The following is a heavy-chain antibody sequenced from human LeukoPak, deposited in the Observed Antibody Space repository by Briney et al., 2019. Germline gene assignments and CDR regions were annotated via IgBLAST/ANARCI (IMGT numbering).Heavy chain of an antibody. CDR2: INSDGSST. CDR1: GFTFSSYW. V-gene: IGHV3-74*01. D-gene: IGHD2-15*01. CDR3: ARGPQGSDVVVVAAMGGVLNY. Sequence: GGSLRLSCAASGFTFSSYWMHWVRQAPGKGLVWVSRINSDGSSTSYADSVKGRFTISRDNAKNTLYLQMNSLRAEDTAVYYCARGPQGSDVVVVAAMGGVLNYWGQGTLVTVSS. J-gene: IGHJ4*02.